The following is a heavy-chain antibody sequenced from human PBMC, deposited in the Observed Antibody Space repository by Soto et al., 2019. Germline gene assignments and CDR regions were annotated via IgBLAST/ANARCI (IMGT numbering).Heavy chain of an antibody. V-gene: IGHV1-18*01. CDR2: ISAYNGNT. J-gene: IGHJ6*02. CDR3: ASGLVPAAFFYYYYGMDV. D-gene: IGHD2-2*01. Sequence: GASVKVSCKASGYTFTSYGISWVRQAPGQGLEWMGWISAYNGNTNYAQKLQGRVTMTTDTSTSTAYMELRSLRSDDTAVYYCASGLVPAAFFYYYYGMDVWGQGTTVTAP. CDR1: GYTFTSYG.